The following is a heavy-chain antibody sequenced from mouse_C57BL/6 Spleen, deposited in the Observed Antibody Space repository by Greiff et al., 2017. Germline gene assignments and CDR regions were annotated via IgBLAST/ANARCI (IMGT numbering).Heavy chain of an antibody. J-gene: IGHJ4*01. CDR3: ALYYGYDGDYAMDY. CDR1: GYTFTSYW. D-gene: IGHD2-2*01. V-gene: IGHV1-55*01. CDR2: IYPGSGST. Sequence: QVQLQQPGAELVKPGASVKMSCKASGYTFTSYWITWVKQRPGQGLEWIGDIYPGSGSTNYNEKFKSKATLTVDTSSSTAYMQLSSLTSEDSAVYYCALYYGYDGDYAMDYWGQGTSVTVSS.